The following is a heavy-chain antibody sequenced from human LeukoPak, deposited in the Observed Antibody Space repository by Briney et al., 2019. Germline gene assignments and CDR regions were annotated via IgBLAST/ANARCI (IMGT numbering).Heavy chain of an antibody. CDR2: IYWDDDN. J-gene: IGHJ5*02. CDR3: AHRRYTAGYNWFDP. Sequence: ESGPTLVNPTQTLTLTCTFSGFSLSTSGVGVGWIRQPQGKALEWLAVIYWDDDNRYSPSLRNRLTITKDTSKNQVVLKMTNMDPVDTATYYCAHRRYTAGYNWFDPWGQGTLVTVSS. D-gene: IGHD5-18*01. CDR1: GFSLSTSGVG. V-gene: IGHV2-5*02.